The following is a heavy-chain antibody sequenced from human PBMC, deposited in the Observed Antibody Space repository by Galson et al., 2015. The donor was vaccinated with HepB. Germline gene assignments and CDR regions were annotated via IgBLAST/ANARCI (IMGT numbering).Heavy chain of an antibody. J-gene: IGHJ4*02. CDR3: ARGSPQWLATFDY. D-gene: IGHD6-19*01. CDR2: INHSGST. V-gene: IGHV4-34*01. CDR1: GGSFSGYY. Sequence: LSLTCAVYGGSFSGYYWSWIRQPPGKGLEWIGEINHSGSTNYNPSLKSRVTISVDTSKNQFSLKLSSVTAADTAVYYCARGSPQWLATFDYWGQGTLVTVSS.